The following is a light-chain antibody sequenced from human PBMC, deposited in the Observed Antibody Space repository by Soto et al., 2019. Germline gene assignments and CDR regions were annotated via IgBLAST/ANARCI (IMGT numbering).Light chain of an antibody. CDR1: SSNIGRNT. CDR2: RSD. J-gene: IGLJ3*02. CDR3: AAWDDSLNAWA. Sequence: QSVLTQPPSASGTPGQRVTISCSGSSSNIGRNTVKWYRQLPGTAPKLLIGRSDQRPSGVPDRFSGSQFGTSASLAISGLQSEDEGDYICAAWDDSLNAWAFGGGTKLTVL. V-gene: IGLV1-44*01.